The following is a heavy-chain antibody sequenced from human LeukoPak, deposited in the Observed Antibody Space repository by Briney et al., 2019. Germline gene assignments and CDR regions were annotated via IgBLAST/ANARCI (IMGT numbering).Heavy chain of an antibody. CDR2: IYYSGTT. J-gene: IGHJ4*02. V-gene: IGHV4-39*07. CDR3: VRDPKRHSYDSENY. D-gene: IGHD3-22*01. Sequence: SSETLSLTCTVSGGSISSYYWAWIRQPPGKGLEWIGSIYYSGTTYYNPSLKGRVIISVDTSKNQFSLKLSSVTAADTAVYYCVRDPKRHSYDSENYWGQGTLVTVSS. CDR1: GGSISSYY.